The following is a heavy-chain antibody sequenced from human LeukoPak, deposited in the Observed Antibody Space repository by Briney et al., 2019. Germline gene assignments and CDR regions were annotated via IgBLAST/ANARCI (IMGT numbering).Heavy chain of an antibody. CDR3: ARVLVVVPAELIDY. V-gene: IGHV3-21*01. D-gene: IGHD2-2*01. J-gene: IGHJ4*02. CDR2: ISSSSTYI. CDR1: GFTFSSYE. Sequence: PGGSLRLSCAASGFTFSSYEMNWVRQAPGKGLEWVSSISSSSTYIYYADSVKGRFTISRDNAKNSLYLQMNSLRAEDTAVYYCARVLVVVPAELIDYWGQGTLVTVSS.